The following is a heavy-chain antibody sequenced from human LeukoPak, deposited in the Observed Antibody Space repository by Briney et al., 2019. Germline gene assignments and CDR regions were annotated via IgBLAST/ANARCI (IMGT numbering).Heavy chain of an antibody. Sequence: ASVHVSCKASGYTFPRYDINWVRQAAGKGLEGMGWMNPNRGKTGYAQKCQGRVTMTTNTSISTACMELTSLRSEDTAVYYCATAPSRLRYFDGLLYGGGDYWGQGTLVTVSS. V-gene: IGHV1-8*01. J-gene: IGHJ4*02. D-gene: IGHD3-9*01. CDR2: MNPNRGKT. CDR3: ATAPSRLRYFDGLLYGGGDY. CDR1: GYTFPRYD.